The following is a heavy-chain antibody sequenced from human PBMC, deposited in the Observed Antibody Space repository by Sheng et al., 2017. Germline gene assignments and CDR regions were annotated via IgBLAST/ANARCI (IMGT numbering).Heavy chain of an antibody. V-gene: IGHV3-43D*04. CDR2: ISWDGGST. CDR3: AKDGSGWYGFDY. CDR1: GLTFDDYA. Sequence: EVQLVESGGVVVQPGGSLRLSCAASGLTFDDYAMHWVRQAPGKGLEWVSLISWDGGSTYYADSVKGRFTISRDNSKNSLYLQMNSLRAEDTALYYCAKDGSGWYGFDYWGQGTLVTV. J-gene: IGHJ4*02. D-gene: IGHD6-19*01.